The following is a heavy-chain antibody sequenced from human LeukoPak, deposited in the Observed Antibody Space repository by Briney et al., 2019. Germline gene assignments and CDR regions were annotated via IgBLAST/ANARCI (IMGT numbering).Heavy chain of an antibody. CDR3: AKVECRGAAAFDAFDV. V-gene: IGHV3-33*06. J-gene: IGHJ3*01. Sequence: PGGSLRLSCAASGFTFSSYWMHWVRQAPGKGLEWVAVIWYDGSKNYYADSVKGRFTISRDNSKNTVYLQMNSLRVEDTAVYYCAKVECRGAAAFDAFDVWGQGTRVTVSS. CDR1: GFTFSSYW. CDR2: IWYDGSKN. D-gene: IGHD6-13*01.